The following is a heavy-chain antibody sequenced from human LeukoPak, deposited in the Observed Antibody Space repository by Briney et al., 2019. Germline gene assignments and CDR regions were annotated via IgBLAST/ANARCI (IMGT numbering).Heavy chain of an antibody. CDR3: ARNRYCSGGSCYGDAFDI. CDR2: ISSSSSYI. CDR1: GFTFSSYS. Sequence: PGRSLRLSCAASGFTFSSYSMNWVRQAPGKGLEWVSSISSSSSYIYYADSVKGRFTISRDNAKNSLYLQMNSLRAEDKAVYYCARNRYCSGGSCYGDAFDIWGQGTMVTVSS. J-gene: IGHJ3*02. D-gene: IGHD2-15*01. V-gene: IGHV3-21*01.